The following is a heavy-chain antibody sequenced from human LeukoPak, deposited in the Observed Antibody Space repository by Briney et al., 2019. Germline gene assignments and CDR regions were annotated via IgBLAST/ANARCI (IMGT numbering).Heavy chain of an antibody. CDR3: ARPRGEQWLVRPNWYFDL. V-gene: IGHV3-74*01. Sequence: GGPLRLSCAASGFTFSSYWMHWVRQAPGKGLVWVSRINSDGSSTSYADSVKGRFTISRDNAKNTLYLQMNSLRAEDTAVYYCARPRGEQWLVRPNWYFDLWGRGTLVTVSS. CDR2: INSDGSST. J-gene: IGHJ2*01. CDR1: GFTFSSYW. D-gene: IGHD6-19*01.